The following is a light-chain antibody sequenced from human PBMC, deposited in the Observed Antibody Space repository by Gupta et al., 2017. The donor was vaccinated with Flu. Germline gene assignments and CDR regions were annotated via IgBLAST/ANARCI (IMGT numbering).Light chain of an antibody. CDR3: SSYGGSNNMV. Sequence: QSALTQPPSASGSPGQSVTISCTGTSSDVGGYDYVSWYQQHPGKAPKLLSYVVNKRPSGVPDRFSGSKSGNTASLTVSGLQAEDESDYYCSSYGGSNNMVFGGGTKLTVL. CDR2: VVN. CDR1: SSDVGGYDY. J-gene: IGLJ3*02. V-gene: IGLV2-8*01.